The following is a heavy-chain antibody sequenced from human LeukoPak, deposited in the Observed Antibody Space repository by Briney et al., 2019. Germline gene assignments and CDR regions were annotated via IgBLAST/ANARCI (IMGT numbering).Heavy chain of an antibody. J-gene: IGHJ4*02. CDR2: INSDGSST. V-gene: IGHV3-74*01. Sequence: GGSLRLSCAASGFTFGSYWMHWVRQALGKGLVWVSRINSDGSSTSYAASVKGRFTISRDNAKNTLYLQMNSLRAEDTAVYYCARVTYYYDSSGHYYFDYWGQGTLVTVSS. CDR3: ARVTYYYDSSGHYYFDY. D-gene: IGHD3-22*01. CDR1: GFTFGSYW.